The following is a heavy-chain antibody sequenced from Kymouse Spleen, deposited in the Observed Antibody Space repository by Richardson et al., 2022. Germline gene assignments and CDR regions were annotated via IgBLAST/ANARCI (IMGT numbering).Heavy chain of an antibody. V-gene: IGHV3-30*18. D-gene: IGHD2-2*02. J-gene: IGHJ4*02. CDR3: AKEEGPYCSSTSCSFDY. CDR2: ISYDGSNK. CDR1: GFTFSSYG. Sequence: QVQLVESGGGVVQPGRSLRLSCAASGFTFSSYGMHWVRQAPGKGLEWVAVISYDGSNKYYADSVKGRFTISRDNSKNTLYLQMNSLRAEDTAVYYCAKEEGPYCSSTSCSFDYWGQGTLVTVSS.